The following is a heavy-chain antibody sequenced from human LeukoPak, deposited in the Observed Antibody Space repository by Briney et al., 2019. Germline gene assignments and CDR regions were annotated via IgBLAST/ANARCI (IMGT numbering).Heavy chain of an antibody. D-gene: IGHD3-22*01. CDR1: GFTFSSYA. J-gene: IGHJ5*02. Sequence: GGSLRLSCAASGFTFSSYAMSWVRQAPGEGLEWVSAISASGGTTYYADSVKGRFTISRDNSKNTLYLQMNSLRAEDTAVYYCAKDRGYFDSSGPSIPWGQGTLVTVSS. CDR3: AKDRGYFDSSGPSIP. V-gene: IGHV3-23*01. CDR2: ISASGGTT.